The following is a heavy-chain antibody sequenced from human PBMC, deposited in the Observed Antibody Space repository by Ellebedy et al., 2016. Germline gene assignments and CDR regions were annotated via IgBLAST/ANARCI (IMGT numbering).Heavy chain of an antibody. J-gene: IGHJ4*02. Sequence: LRLSXTVSGGSISSGGYYWSWIRQHPGKGLEWIGYIYYSGSTYYNPTLKSRVTISVDTSKNQFSLKLSSVTAADTAVYYCASHTSDFWSGYRYFDYWGQGTLVTVSS. CDR3: ASHTSDFWSGYRYFDY. D-gene: IGHD3-3*01. CDR1: GGSISSGGYY. V-gene: IGHV4-31*03. CDR2: IYYSGST.